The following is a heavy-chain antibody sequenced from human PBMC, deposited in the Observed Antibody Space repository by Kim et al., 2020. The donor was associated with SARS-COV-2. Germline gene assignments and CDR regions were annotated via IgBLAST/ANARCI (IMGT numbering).Heavy chain of an antibody. D-gene: IGHD3-3*01. V-gene: IGHV4-59*01. Sequence: SETLSLTCTVSGGSISSYYWSWIRQPPGKGLEWIGYIYYSGSTNYNPSLKSRVTISVDTSKNQFSLKLSSVTAADTAVYYCARGAMYYDFWSGPYYYYMDVWGKGTTVTVSS. J-gene: IGHJ6*03. CDR3: ARGAMYYDFWSGPYYYYMDV. CDR2: IYYSGST. CDR1: GGSISSYY.